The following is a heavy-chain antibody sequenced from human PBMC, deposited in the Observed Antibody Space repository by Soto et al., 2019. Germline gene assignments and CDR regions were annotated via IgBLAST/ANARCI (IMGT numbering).Heavy chain of an antibody. V-gene: IGHV3-23*01. J-gene: IGHJ4*02. D-gene: IGHD2-15*01. CDR1: GFTFSSYA. CDR3: AKRRGAGGHFDY. Sequence: RRLSCAASGFTFSSYAMGWVRQGPGKGLEWVAVVSIGGSTHYADSVRGRFTISRDNSKNTLSLQMNSLTAEDTAVYFCAKRRGAGGHFDYWGQGALVTVSS. CDR2: VSIGGST.